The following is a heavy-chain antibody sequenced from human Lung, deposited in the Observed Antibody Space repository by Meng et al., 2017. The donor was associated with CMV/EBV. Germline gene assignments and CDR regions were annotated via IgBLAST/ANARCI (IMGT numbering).Heavy chain of an antibody. V-gene: IGHV3-23*01. Sequence: ESXKISXAASGFTFSSYAMTWVRQAPGKGLEWVSDISGSGGNTYYADPVKGRFAISRDNSKNTLYLQMNSLRADDTAVYYCAKPFYYYESINYYQDYWGQGTXVTVSS. CDR1: GFTFSSYA. CDR2: ISGSGGNT. CDR3: AKPFYYYESINYYQDY. J-gene: IGHJ4*02. D-gene: IGHD3-22*01.